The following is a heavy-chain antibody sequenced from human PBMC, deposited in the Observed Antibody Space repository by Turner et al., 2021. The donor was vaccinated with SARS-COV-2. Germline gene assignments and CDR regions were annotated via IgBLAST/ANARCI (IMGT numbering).Heavy chain of an antibody. CDR1: GFTFSSYG. J-gene: IGHJ6*03. V-gene: IGHV3-30*18. CDR3: AKAETYSSGWSGGRSYYYYYMDV. CDR2: ISYDRSNK. D-gene: IGHD6-19*01. Sequence: QVQLVESGGGVVQPGRSLRLSCAASGFTFSSYGMHWVRQAPGKGLEWVAVISYDRSNKYYADSVKGRFTISRDNSKNTLYLQMNSLRAEDTAVYYCAKAETYSSGWSGGRSYYYYYMDVWGKGTTVTVSS.